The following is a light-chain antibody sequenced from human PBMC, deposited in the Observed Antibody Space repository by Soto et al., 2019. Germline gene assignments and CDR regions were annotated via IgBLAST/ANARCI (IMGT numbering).Light chain of an antibody. CDR1: SSNIGAGYG. J-gene: IGLJ1*01. V-gene: IGLV1-40*01. CDR3: QSYDSSLSGYV. CDR2: GNS. Sequence: QSVLTQPPSVSGAPGQRVTISCTGCSSNIGAGYGVHWYQQLPGTAPKLLIYGNSNRPSGVPDRFSVSKSGTSASLAITGLQAEDEADYNCQSYDSSLSGYVFGTGTKVTVL.